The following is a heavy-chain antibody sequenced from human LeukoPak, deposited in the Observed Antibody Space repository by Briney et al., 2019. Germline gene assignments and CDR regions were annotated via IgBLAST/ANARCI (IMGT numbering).Heavy chain of an antibody. Sequence: GGSLRLSCAASGFTFSSYSMNWVRQAPGKGLEWVSSISSSSSYIYYADSVKGRFTISRDNAKNSLYLQMNSLRAEDTAVYYCARGMDWQQLVGGEDVWGQGTTVTVSS. J-gene: IGHJ6*02. CDR3: ARGMDWQQLVGGEDV. V-gene: IGHV3-21*01. D-gene: IGHD6-13*01. CDR1: GFTFSSYS. CDR2: ISSSSSYI.